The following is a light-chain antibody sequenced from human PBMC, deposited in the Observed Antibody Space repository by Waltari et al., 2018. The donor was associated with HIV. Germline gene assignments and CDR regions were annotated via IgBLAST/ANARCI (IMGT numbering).Light chain of an antibody. CDR3: TGWDSSLSEYR. CDR2: KNY. CDR1: SSNIGNDN. J-gene: IGLJ1*01. Sequence: QSVLTQPPSASGTPGQRVTISCSGSSSNIGNDNVYWYQQRPGTAPKLLIYKNYPRPSGGSDRFSGSKSGASASLAISGLRSEDEADYYCTGWDSSLSEYRFGTGTKVTVL. V-gene: IGLV1-47*01.